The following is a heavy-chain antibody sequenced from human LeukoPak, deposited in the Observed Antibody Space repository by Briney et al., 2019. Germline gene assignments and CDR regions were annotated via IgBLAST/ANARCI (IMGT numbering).Heavy chain of an antibody. CDR2: INPNSGGT. V-gene: IGHV1-2*02. CDR1: GYTFTGYY. CDR3: ARLSIAARPGDDY. Sequence: GASVEVSCKASGYTFTGYYMHWVRQAPGQGLEWMGWINPNSGGTNYAQKFQGRVTMTRDTSISTAYMELSRLRSDDTAVYYCARLSIAARPGDDYWGQGTLVTVSS. D-gene: IGHD6-6*01. J-gene: IGHJ4*02.